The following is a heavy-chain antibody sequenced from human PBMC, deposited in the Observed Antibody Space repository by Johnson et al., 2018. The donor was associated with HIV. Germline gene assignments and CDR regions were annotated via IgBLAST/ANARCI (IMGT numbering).Heavy chain of an antibody. Sequence: QVQLVESGGGVVQPGRSLRLSCAASGFTFSDYYMSWIRQAPGKGLEWVSYISSSGSTIYYADSVKGRFTISRDNAKNSLDLQMNSLRAEDTAVYYCASDWGSRHAFDIWGQGTMVTVSS. CDR1: GFTFSDYY. D-gene: IGHD7-27*01. CDR3: ASDWGSRHAFDI. J-gene: IGHJ3*02. CDR2: ISSSGSTI. V-gene: IGHV3-11*04.